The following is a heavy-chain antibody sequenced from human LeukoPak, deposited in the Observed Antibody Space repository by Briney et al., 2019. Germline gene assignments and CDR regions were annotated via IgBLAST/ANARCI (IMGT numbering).Heavy chain of an antibody. CDR2: IYYSGST. D-gene: IGHD2-21*01. Sequence: SETLSLTCTGSGGSISSYYWSWIRQPPGKGLEWIGYIYYSGSTNYNPSLKSRVTISVDTSKNQFSLKLSSVTAADTAVYYCARGLVGYLYYFDYWGQGTLVTVSS. CDR1: GGSISSYY. V-gene: IGHV4-59*01. CDR3: ARGLVGYLYYFDY. J-gene: IGHJ4*02.